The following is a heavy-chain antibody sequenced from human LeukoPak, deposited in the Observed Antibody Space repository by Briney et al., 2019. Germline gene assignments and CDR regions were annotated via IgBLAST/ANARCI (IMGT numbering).Heavy chain of an antibody. CDR3: ASTPPGYCTNGVCYAYYFDY. CDR2: IIPIFGTA. V-gene: IGHV1-69*05. D-gene: IGHD2-8*01. Sequence: ASVKVSCKASGGTFSSYAISWVRQAPGQGLEWVGGIIPIFGTANYAQKFQGRVTITTDESTSTAYMELSSLRSEDTAVYYCASTPPGYCTNGVCYAYYFDYWGQGTLVTVSS. CDR1: GGTFSSYA. J-gene: IGHJ4*02.